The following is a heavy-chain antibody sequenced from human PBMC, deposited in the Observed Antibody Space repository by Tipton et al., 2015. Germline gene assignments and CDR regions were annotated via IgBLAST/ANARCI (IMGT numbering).Heavy chain of an antibody. CDR3: ACQDYDSLTRDYQTVDY. CDR2: IFYDGST. V-gene: IGHV4-59*08. CDR1: SGSISRSY. J-gene: IGHJ4*02. Sequence: LRLSCTVSSGSISRSYWSWIRQPPGKGLEWIGYIFYDGSTNYNPSLKSRVTISVDTSKNQFSLKLTSVTAADTAVYYCACQDYDSLTRDYQTVDYWGQGTLVTVSS. D-gene: IGHD3-9*01.